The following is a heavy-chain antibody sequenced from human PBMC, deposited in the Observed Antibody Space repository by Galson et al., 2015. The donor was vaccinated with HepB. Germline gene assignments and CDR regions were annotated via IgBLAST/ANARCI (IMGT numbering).Heavy chain of an antibody. CDR1: GFTFGDYA. CDR2: IRSKAYHGTT. CDR3: TRLTYNVLIGYQLDS. V-gene: IGHV3-49*04. J-gene: IGHJ4*02. Sequence: SLRLSCAASGFTFGDYAMNWVRQAPGKGLEWVGFIRSKAYHGTTEYAASVKGRFTISRDDSKSIAYLQMNSLKTEDTAVYYCTRLTYNVLIGYQLDSWGQGTLVTVSS. D-gene: IGHD3-9*01.